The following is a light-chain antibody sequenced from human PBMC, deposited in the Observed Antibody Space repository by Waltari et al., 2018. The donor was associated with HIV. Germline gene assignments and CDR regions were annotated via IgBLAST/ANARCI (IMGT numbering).Light chain of an antibody. Sequence: QLVLTQSPSASASLRASVKLTCTLSSGHINYAIAWHQHRPEKGPRYLMRVNSDGGHIKGDGIPDRFSGSSSGAERYLIISSLQSEDEADYYCQTWTTGIVLFGGGTKLTVL. V-gene: IGLV4-69*01. J-gene: IGLJ2*01. CDR2: VNSDGGH. CDR1: SGHINYA. CDR3: QTWTTGIVL.